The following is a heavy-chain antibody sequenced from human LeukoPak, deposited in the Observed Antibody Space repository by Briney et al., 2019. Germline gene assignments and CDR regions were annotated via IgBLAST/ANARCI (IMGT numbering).Heavy chain of an antibody. CDR3: AKDWRADY. Sequence: GGSLRLSCAASGFTFSNYPMTWVRQAPGKGLGWVSAMSGSGDSIKYADSVKGRFTMSRDNSKNTLYLRMNSLRAEDTAVYYCAKDWRADYWGQGTLVTVSS. J-gene: IGHJ4*02. CDR2: MSGSGDSI. CDR1: GFTFSNYP. V-gene: IGHV3-23*01.